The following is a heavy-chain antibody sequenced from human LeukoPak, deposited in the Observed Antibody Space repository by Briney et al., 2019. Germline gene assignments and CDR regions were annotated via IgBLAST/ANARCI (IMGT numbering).Heavy chain of an antibody. CDR2: IKQDASEK. V-gene: IGHV3-7*04. Sequence: GRSLRLSCAASGFTFSSYGMHWVRQAPGKGLEWVANIKQDASEKYYLDSVKGRFTISRDNAKKSLYLQMNSLRAEDTAVYYCARDPWYFYDRSGYPLDNWGQGTLVTVSS. CDR3: ARDPWYFYDRSGYPLDN. CDR1: GFTFSSYG. J-gene: IGHJ4*02. D-gene: IGHD3-22*01.